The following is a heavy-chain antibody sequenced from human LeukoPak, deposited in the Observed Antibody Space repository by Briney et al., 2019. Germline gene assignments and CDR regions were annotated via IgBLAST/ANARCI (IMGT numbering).Heavy chain of an antibody. J-gene: IGHJ4*02. CDR2: IYYSGGT. V-gene: IGHV4-39*01. CDR3: ARLSGGYFDY. CDR1: GGSISSSSYY. D-gene: IGHD3-10*01. Sequence: PSETLSLTCTVSGGSISSSSYYWGWIRQPPGKGLEWIGSIYYSGGTYYNPSLKSRVTISVDTSKNQFSLKLSSVTAADTAVYYCARLSGGYFDYWGQGTLVTVSS.